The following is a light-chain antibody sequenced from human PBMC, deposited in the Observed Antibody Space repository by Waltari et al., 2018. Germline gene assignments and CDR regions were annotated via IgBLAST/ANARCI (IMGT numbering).Light chain of an antibody. V-gene: IGLV1-40*01. CDR2: RNN. J-gene: IGLJ3*02. CDR3: QSFDTSLSGATV. CDR1: ISNIGAGYD. Sequence: SVLTQPPSVSGAPGQRATISCTGSISNIGAGYDVHWYQQLPGTAPKLLIYRNNNRPSGVPDRFSGSKSGTSASLAITGLQAEDEADYYCQSFDTSLSGATVFGGGTKLTVL.